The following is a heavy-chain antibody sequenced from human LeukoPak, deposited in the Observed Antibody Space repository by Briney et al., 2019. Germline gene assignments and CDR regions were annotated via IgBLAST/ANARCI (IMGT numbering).Heavy chain of an antibody. V-gene: IGHV3-30*02. D-gene: IGHD3-3*01. Sequence: PGGSLRLSCAASGFTFSSYGMHWVRQAPGKGLEWVAFIRYDGSNKYYADSVKGRFTISRDNSKNTLYLQMNSLRAEDTAVYYCAKWRTIFGVVNTGGDYWGQGTLATVSS. CDR1: GFTFSSYG. CDR2: IRYDGSNK. J-gene: IGHJ4*02. CDR3: AKWRTIFGVVNTGGDY.